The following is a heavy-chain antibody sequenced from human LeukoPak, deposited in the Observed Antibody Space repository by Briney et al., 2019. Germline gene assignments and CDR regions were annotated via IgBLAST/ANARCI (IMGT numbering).Heavy chain of an antibody. CDR2: ISISGGST. Sequence: GGSLRLSCAASGFTFSTYAMNWVRQAPGKGLEWVSGISISGGSTYYADSEKGRFTISRDNSKNTLYLQMNRLRVEDTAVYYCAKESRVEMVPGGYHYYGMDVWGQGTTVTVSS. D-gene: IGHD5-24*01. CDR3: AKESRVEMVPGGYHYYGMDV. J-gene: IGHJ6*02. CDR1: GFTFSTYA. V-gene: IGHV3-23*01.